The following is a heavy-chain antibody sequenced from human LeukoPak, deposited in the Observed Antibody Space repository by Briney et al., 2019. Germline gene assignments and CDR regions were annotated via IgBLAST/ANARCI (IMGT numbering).Heavy chain of an antibody. Sequence: ASVKVSCKASGYTFTSYDINWVRQATGQGLEWMGWMNPNSGNTGYAQKFQGRVTMTRNTSISTAYMELSRLRSDDTAVYYCAREWVAVAGHGFDYWGQGTLVTVSS. CDR1: GYTFTSYD. CDR2: MNPNSGNT. CDR3: AREWVAVAGHGFDY. D-gene: IGHD6-19*01. J-gene: IGHJ4*02. V-gene: IGHV1-8*02.